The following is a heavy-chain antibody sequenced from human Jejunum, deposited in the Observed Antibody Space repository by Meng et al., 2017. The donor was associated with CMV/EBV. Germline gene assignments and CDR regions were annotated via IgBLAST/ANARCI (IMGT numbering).Heavy chain of an antibody. CDR3: ARGYCSVDNCYNFDY. Sequence: SRSSLPRGYHHWGWLRQPPGKGLEWIGYIYSSGNTYYEPSLKSRVAMSVDTSKNQFSLKLSSVTAADTAVYYCARGYCSVDNCYNFDYWGQGTLVTVSS. J-gene: IGHJ4*02. CDR2: IYSSGNT. V-gene: IGHV4-30-4*01. CDR1: RSSLPRGYHH. D-gene: IGHD2-15*01.